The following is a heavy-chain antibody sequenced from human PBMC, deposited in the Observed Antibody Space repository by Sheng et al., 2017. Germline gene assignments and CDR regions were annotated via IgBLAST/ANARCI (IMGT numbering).Heavy chain of an antibody. V-gene: IGHV4-30-2*01. J-gene: IGHJ6*02. CDR1: GGSISSGGYS. Sequence: QLQLQESGSGLVKPSQTLSLTCAVSGGSISSGGYSWSWIRQPPGKGLEWIGYIYHSGSTYYNPSLKSRVTISVDRSKNQFSLKLSSVTAADTAVYYCARVPITMVRGAKYAYGMDVWGQGATVTV. CDR2: IYHSGST. CDR3: ARVPITMVRGAKYAYGMDV. D-gene: IGHD3-10*01.